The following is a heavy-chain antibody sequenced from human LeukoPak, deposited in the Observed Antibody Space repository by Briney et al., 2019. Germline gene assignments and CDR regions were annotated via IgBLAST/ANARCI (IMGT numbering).Heavy chain of an antibody. CDR3: ARMRSYGSGSYYDF. CDR2: IYSNDST. J-gene: IGHJ4*02. CDR1: GLFVSDNY. Sequence: GGSLRLSCAASGLFVSDNYMAWVRQAPGKGLQWVSTIYSNDSTYYADSVKGHFTISRDKNKNTMYLQMNSLRAEDTAMYFCARMRSYGSGSYYDFWGQGILVTVSS. V-gene: IGHV3-53*01. D-gene: IGHD3-10*01.